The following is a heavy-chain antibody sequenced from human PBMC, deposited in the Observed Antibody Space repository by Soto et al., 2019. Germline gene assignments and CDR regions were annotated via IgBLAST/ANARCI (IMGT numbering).Heavy chain of an antibody. Sequence: SETLSLTCTVSGDSISTRSNYWAWIRQPPGKGLEWIGSIYYTGGTYYNPSLKSRVTLFLDTSKNQFSLNLNSVTAADTAVYYCAREGPPIRAHNPPEYFQHWGQGNPVTVSS. CDR3: AREGPPIRAHNPPEYFQH. J-gene: IGHJ1*01. V-gene: IGHV4-39*02. CDR2: IYYTGGT. CDR1: GDSISTRSNY.